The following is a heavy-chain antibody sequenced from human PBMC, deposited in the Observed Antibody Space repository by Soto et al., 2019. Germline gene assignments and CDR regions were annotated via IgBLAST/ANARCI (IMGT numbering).Heavy chain of an antibody. J-gene: IGHJ6*02. V-gene: IGHV5-10-1*01. D-gene: IGHD3-3*01. CDR1: GYSFTSYW. Sequence: PVESLKISCKGSGYSFTSYWNSWVRQMPGKGLEWMGRIYPSDSYTNYSPSFQGHVTISADKSISTAYLQWSSLKATDTAMYYCALYDCWSGYYSSYHGMDVWGQG. CDR2: IYPSDSYT. CDR3: ALYDCWSGYYSSYHGMDV.